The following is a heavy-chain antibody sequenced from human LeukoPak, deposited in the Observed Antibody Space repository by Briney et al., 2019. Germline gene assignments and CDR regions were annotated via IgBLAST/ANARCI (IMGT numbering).Heavy chain of an antibody. J-gene: IGHJ4*02. Sequence: ASAKVSCKASGYTFTSYDINWVRQATGQGLEWMGRIIPILGIANYAQQFQGRVTITADKSTSTAYMELSSLRSEDTAVYYCARRGYYYDSSESNPSDYWGQGTLVTVSS. CDR3: ARRGYYYDSSESNPSDY. CDR2: IIPILGIA. CDR1: GYTFTSYD. D-gene: IGHD3-22*01. V-gene: IGHV1-69*04.